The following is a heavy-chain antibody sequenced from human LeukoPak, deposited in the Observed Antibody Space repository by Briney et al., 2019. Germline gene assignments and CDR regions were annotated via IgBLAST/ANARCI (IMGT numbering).Heavy chain of an antibody. CDR2: ISYDGSNK. V-gene: IGHV3-30-3*01. CDR1: GFTFSSYA. CDR3: ARATSYYDNSASGY. J-gene: IGHJ4*02. Sequence: GGSLRLSCAASGFTFSSYAMHWVRQAPGKGLEWVAVISYDGSNKYYADSVKGRFTISRDNSKYTVNLQMSSLSADDMAVYFCARATSYYDNSASGYWGQGTLVTVSS. D-gene: IGHD3-16*01.